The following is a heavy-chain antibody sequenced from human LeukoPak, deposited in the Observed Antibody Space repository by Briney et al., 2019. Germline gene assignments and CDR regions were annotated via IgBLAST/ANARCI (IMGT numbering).Heavy chain of an antibody. Sequence: TSETLSLTCAVYGGSFSGYYWSWIRQPPGKGLEWIGEINHSGSTNYNPSLKSRVTISVDTSKNQFSLKLSSVTAADTAVYYCARHQYCSSTSCPFDYWGQGTLVTVSS. J-gene: IGHJ4*02. CDR1: GGSFSGYY. CDR3: ARHQYCSSTSCPFDY. CDR2: INHSGST. V-gene: IGHV4-34*01. D-gene: IGHD2-2*01.